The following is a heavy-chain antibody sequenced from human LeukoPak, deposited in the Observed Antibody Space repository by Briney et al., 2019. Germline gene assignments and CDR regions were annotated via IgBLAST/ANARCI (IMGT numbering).Heavy chain of an antibody. CDR3: ARDQGGVSGSYYDGAFDI. CDR2: IYHSGST. V-gene: IGHV4-39*07. Sequence: SETLSLTCTVSGGSISSSSYYWGWIRQPPGKGLEWIGYIYHSGSTYYNPSLKSRVTISVDRSKNQFSLKLSSVTAADTAVYYCARDQGGVSGSYYDGAFDIWGQGTMVTVSS. CDR1: GGSISSSSYY. J-gene: IGHJ3*02. D-gene: IGHD1-26*01.